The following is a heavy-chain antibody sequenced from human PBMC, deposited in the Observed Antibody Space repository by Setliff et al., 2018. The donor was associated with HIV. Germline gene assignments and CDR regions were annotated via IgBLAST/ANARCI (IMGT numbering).Heavy chain of an antibody. V-gene: IGHV1-69*13. J-gene: IGHJ5*02. D-gene: IGHD6-13*01. Sequence: SVKVSCKAYGGTFSNYGISWVRQAPGQGLEWMGGIIPIFGTANYAQKFQGRVTITADASTSTAYMELSSLSSENTALYYCARDQPTVYYTSWYDSGEYNWFDPWGQGTLVTVSS. CDR1: GGTFSNYG. CDR3: ARDQPTVYYTSWYDSGEYNWFDP. CDR2: IIPIFGTA.